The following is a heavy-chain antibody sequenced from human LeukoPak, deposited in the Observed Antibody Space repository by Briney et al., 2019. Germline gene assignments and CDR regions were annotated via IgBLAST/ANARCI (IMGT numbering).Heavy chain of an antibody. CDR3: ARETPTDYGDYQPFDY. D-gene: IGHD4-17*01. Sequence: GGSLRLSCAASGFTLSRYWMSRVRQAPGGGLEWVSAISGSGSSTYYADSVKGRFTISRDNSKNTLYLQMKSLRAEDMAVYYCARETPTDYGDYQPFDYWGQGTLVTVSS. CDR2: ISGSGSST. V-gene: IGHV3-23*01. J-gene: IGHJ4*02. CDR1: GFTLSRYW.